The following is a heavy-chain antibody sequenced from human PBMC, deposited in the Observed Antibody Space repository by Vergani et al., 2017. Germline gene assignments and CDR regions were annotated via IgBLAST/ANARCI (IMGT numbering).Heavy chain of an antibody. CDR2: IYTSGST. CDR3: ARERVTIVATIYY. J-gene: IGHJ4*02. V-gene: IGHV4-61*02. Sequence: QVQLQESGPGLVKPSQTLSLTCTVSGGSISSGSYYWSWIRQPAGKGLEWIWRIYTSGSTNYNPSHKRRVTIQVDPSKNQFSLKLSSVTAADTAVYYCARERVTIVATIYYWGQGTLVTVSS. CDR1: GGSISSGSYY. D-gene: IGHD5-12*01.